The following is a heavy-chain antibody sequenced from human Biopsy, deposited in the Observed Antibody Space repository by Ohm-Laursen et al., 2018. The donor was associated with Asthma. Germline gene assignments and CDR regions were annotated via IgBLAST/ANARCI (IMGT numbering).Heavy chain of an antibody. J-gene: IGHJ3*02. CDR2: IKKDGSEK. Sequence: SLRLSCTAFVFTFNRYWMSWVRQAPGKGLEWVANIKKDGSEKYYVDSVKGRFTMARDKSKNTLDLQMNSLREEDTAVYYCVRDGTDDAFDIWGQGTVVSVSS. V-gene: IGHV3-7*01. D-gene: IGHD1-1*01. CDR1: VFTFNRYW. CDR3: VRDGTDDAFDI.